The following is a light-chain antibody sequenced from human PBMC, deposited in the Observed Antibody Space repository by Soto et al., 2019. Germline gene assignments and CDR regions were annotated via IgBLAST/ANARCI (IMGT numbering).Light chain of an antibody. CDR1: SSDIGGYNY. Sequence: QSALSQPRSVSGSPGQSIAICCTGTSSDIGGYNYVSWYQQHPGRAPKLVIYHVSKRPSGVPDRFSGSKSGNTDSLTISGLQAEDEADYYCSSFAGGPYVFGTGTKVTVL. CDR2: HVS. CDR3: SSFAGGPYV. V-gene: IGLV2-11*01. J-gene: IGLJ1*01.